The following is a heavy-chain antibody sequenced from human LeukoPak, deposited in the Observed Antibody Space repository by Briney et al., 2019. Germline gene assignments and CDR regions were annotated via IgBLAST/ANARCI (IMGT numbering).Heavy chain of an antibody. Sequence: GGSLRLSCAASGFTFNSYWMSWVRQAPGKGLEWVSTISTSGADTYYADSVKGRFTISRDNSKNTLYLQMISLKAEDTAVYYCAKVPPGYCSGGSCYLDYWGQGTLVTVSS. CDR3: AKVPPGYCSGGSCYLDY. D-gene: IGHD2-15*01. V-gene: IGHV3-23*01. CDR2: ISTSGADT. J-gene: IGHJ4*02. CDR1: GFTFNSYW.